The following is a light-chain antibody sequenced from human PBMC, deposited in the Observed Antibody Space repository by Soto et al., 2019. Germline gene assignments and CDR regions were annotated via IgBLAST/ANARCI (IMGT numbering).Light chain of an antibody. Sequence: EIVMTQSPATLSVSPGKTATLSCWASQSVSSNLAWYQQKPGQAPRLLIYGASTRATGIPARFSGSGSGTEFTLTISSLQSEDFAVYYCQQYNNFWTFGQGTKVEIK. CDR1: QSVSSN. CDR3: QQYNNFWT. J-gene: IGKJ1*01. V-gene: IGKV3-15*01. CDR2: GAS.